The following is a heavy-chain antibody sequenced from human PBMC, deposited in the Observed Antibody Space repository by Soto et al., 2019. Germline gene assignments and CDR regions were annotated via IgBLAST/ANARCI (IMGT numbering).Heavy chain of an antibody. CDR3: ARSEYSYDTSPGDAFDI. CDR2: INGGTGKT. Sequence: ASVKVSCKASGNTFTTYGMNWVRQAPGQRLEWMGWINGGTGKTKYSEKFQGRVFITRDTSASTAYMELSSLRSEDTAVYYCARSEYSYDTSPGDAFDIWGQGTMVTVSS. J-gene: IGHJ3*02. D-gene: IGHD3-22*01. CDR1: GNTFTTYG. V-gene: IGHV1-3*01.